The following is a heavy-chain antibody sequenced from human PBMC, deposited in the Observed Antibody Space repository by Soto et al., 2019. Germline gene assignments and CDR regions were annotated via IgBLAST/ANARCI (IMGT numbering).Heavy chain of an antibody. CDR1: GFTFSTYD. V-gene: IGHV3-23*01. J-gene: IGHJ4*02. CDR2: ISGSGDAT. Sequence: VQLLESGGGLVQPGGSLRLSCAASGFTFSTYDMTWVRQVPGMGLEWVSGISGSGDATYYADSVKGRFTLSRDNSKNTLYLQMNSLRAEDTAVYYCAKNRGAEYWGQGTLVTVSS. D-gene: IGHD1-26*01. CDR3: AKNRGAEY.